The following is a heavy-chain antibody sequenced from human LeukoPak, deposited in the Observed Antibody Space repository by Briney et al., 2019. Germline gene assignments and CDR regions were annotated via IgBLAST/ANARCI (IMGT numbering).Heavy chain of an antibody. CDR3: ARNAYYDSSGPWVPSLDY. Sequence: GGSLRLSCAASGFTFRSYEMNWVRQAPGKGLEWVSYIDSGRGSSTNYADSVKGRFTISRDNAKNSLYLQMNSLRAEDTAVYYCARNAYYDSSGPWVPSLDYWGQGTLVTVSS. CDR2: IDSGRGSST. J-gene: IGHJ4*02. V-gene: IGHV3-48*03. D-gene: IGHD3-22*01. CDR1: GFTFRSYE.